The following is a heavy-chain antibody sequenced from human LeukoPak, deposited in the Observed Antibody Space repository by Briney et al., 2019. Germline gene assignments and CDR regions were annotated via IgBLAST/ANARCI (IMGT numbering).Heavy chain of an antibody. CDR1: GASFSGYY. D-gene: IGHD3-22*01. V-gene: IGHV4-34*01. J-gene: IGHJ4*02. CDR2: ISHSGGT. Sequence: SETLSLTCAIYGASFSGYYWNWIRQPPGKGLEWIGEISHSGGTNYNPSLKSRVTISADTSKNQFSLTLSYMTAADTPVYYCARTLDTSGYFRNLDYWGQESLVTVSS. CDR3: ARTLDTSGYFRNLDY.